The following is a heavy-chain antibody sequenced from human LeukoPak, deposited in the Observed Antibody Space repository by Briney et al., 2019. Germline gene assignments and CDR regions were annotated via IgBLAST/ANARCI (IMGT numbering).Heavy chain of an antibody. CDR3: ARDKGGLYGDYD. Sequence: GGSLRLSCAASGFTFSSYAMHWVRQAPGKGLEWVAVISYDGSNKYYADSVKGRFTISRDNSKNTLYLQMNSLRAEDTAVYYCARDKGGLYGDYDWGQGTLVTVSS. CDR2: ISYDGSNK. D-gene: IGHD4-17*01. CDR1: GFTFSSYA. J-gene: IGHJ4*02. V-gene: IGHV3-30-3*01.